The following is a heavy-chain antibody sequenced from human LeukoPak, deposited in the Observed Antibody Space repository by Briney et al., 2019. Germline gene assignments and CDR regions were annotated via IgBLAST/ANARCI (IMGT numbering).Heavy chain of an antibody. CDR3: ARAHYMDV. CDR1: GFIFSNYW. CDR2: IKSDGSST. V-gene: IGHV3-74*01. Sequence: GGSLRLSCAASGFIFSNYWMHWVRQAPGEGLVWVSRIKSDGSSTSYADSVRGRFTISRDNAKNTLYLQMNSLRAEDTAVYYCARAHYMDVWGKGTTVTVSS. J-gene: IGHJ6*03.